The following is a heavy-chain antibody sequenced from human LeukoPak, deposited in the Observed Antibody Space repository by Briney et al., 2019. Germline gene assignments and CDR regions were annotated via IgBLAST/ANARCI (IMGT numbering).Heavy chain of an antibody. J-gene: IGHJ4*02. CDR1: GFTFSSYA. V-gene: IGHV3-64*01. Sequence: GGSLRLSCAASGFTFSSYAMHWVRQAPGKGLEYVSAISSNGGSTYYANSVKGRFTISRDNSKNTLYLQMGSLRAEDMAVYYCARERGSGYFDYWGQGTLVTVSS. D-gene: IGHD3-3*01. CDR2: ISSNGGST. CDR3: ARERGSGYFDY.